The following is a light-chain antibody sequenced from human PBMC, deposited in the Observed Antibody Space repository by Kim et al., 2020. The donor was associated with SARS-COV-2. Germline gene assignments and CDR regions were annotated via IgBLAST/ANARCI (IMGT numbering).Light chain of an antibody. J-gene: IGLJ1*01. CDR1: SSDVGGYNY. CDR2: EVS. CDR3: SSYAGSNNV. V-gene: IGLV2-8*01. Sequence: QSALTQPPSASGSPGQSVTISCTGTSSDVGGYNYVSWYQQHPGKAPKLMIYEVSKRPSGVPDRFSGSKSGNTASLTLSGLQAEDEADYYCSSYAGSNNVFGTGTKVTVL.